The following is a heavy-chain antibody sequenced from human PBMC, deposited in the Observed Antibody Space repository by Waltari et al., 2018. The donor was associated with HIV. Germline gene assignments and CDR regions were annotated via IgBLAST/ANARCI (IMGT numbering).Heavy chain of an antibody. CDR3: ASSSTVTFGGVISRYVSY. V-gene: IGHV1-2*06. CDR2: INPNSGGT. D-gene: IGHD3-16*02. CDR1: GYTFTGYY. Sequence: QVQLVQSGAEVKKPGASVKVSCKASGYTFTGYYMHWVRQPPGQGLEWMGRINPNSGGTNYAQKFQGRVTMTRDTSISTAYMELSRLRSDDTAVYYCASSSTVTFGGVISRYVSYWGQGTLVTVSS. J-gene: IGHJ4*02.